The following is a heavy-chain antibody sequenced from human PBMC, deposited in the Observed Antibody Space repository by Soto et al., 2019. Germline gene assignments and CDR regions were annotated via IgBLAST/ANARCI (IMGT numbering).Heavy chain of an antibody. D-gene: IGHD6-19*01. CDR2: INHSGST. V-gene: IGHV4-34*01. CDR1: GGSFSGYY. CDR3: ARGVAALKSSMRY. J-gene: IGHJ4*02. Sequence: PSETLSLTCAVYGGSFSGYYWSGIRQPPGKGLEWIGEINHSGSTNYNPSLKSRVTISADTSKNQFSLKLSSVTAADTAVYYCARGVAALKSSMRYWGQGTLVTVSS.